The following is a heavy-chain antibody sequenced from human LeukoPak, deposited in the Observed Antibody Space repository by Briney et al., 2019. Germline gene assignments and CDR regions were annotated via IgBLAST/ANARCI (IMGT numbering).Heavy chain of an antibody. CDR3: ARGAPQGQYYYYYMDA. CDR1: GFTFSNHD. J-gene: IGHJ6*03. Sequence: GGSLRLSCAASGFTFSNHDMHWVRQATGKGLEWVSGIGTAGDTYYPGSVKGRFTISRENAKNSLYLQMNSLRAGDTAEYYCARGAPQGQYYYYYMDAWGKGTTVTVSS. CDR2: IGTAGDT. V-gene: IGHV3-13*01.